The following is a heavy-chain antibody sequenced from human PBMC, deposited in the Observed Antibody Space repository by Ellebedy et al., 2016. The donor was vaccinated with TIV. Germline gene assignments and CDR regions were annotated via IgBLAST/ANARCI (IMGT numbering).Heavy chain of an antibody. CDR1: GGSISSTGYS. CDR3: ARDPGYSSSWYPFDC. V-gene: IGHV3-21*01. D-gene: IGHD6-13*01. CDR2: ISSSSDYI. J-gene: IGHJ4*02. Sequence: PSETLSLTCGVSGGSISSTGYSWNWVRQAPGKGLEWVSSISSSSDYIYHADSVEGRFTVSRDNAKNSLYLQMNSLRAADTAVYYCARDPGYSSSWYPFDCWGQGTLVTVSS.